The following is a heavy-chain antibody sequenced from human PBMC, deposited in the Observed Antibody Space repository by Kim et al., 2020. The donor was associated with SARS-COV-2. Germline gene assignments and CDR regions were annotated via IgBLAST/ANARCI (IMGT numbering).Heavy chain of an antibody. CDR3: ATQNWNYVSAYFDY. V-gene: IGHV3-30*07. Sequence: ADSVKGRFTISRDNSKNTLYLQMNSLRAEDTAVYYCATQNWNYVSAYFDYWGQGTLVTVSS. J-gene: IGHJ4*02. D-gene: IGHD1-7*01.